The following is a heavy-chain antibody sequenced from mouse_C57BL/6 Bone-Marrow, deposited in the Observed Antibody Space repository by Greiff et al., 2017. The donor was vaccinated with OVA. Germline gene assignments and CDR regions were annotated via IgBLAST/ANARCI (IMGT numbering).Heavy chain of an antibody. Sequence: EVKLVESGGGLVKPGGSLKLSCAASGFTFSSYAMSWVRQTPEKRLEWVATISDGGSYTYYPDNVKGRFTISRDNAKNNLYLQMSHLKSEDTAMYYCARDPYDGPWYFDVWGTGTTVTVSS. J-gene: IGHJ1*03. CDR1: GFTFSSYA. CDR3: ARDPYDGPWYFDV. D-gene: IGHD2-3*01. CDR2: ISDGGSYT. V-gene: IGHV5-4*01.